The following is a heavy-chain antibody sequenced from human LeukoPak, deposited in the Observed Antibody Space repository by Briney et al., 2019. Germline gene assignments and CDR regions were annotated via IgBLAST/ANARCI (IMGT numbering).Heavy chain of an antibody. CDR3: ARRAIVPAAVSYFDN. CDR2: IYYTGTT. J-gene: IGHJ4*02. Sequence: SETLSLTCAVSRGSITNSSCYWGWIRQPPGKGLEWIGGIYYTGTTYYSPSLNSRITISMDTSKKQFSLRLASVTAADTAVYYCARRAIVPAAVSYFDNWGQGTLVTVSS. CDR1: RGSITNSSCY. D-gene: IGHD2-2*01. V-gene: IGHV4-39*01.